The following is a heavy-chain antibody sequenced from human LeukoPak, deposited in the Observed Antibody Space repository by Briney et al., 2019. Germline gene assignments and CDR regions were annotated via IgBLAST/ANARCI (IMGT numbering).Heavy chain of an antibody. Sequence: GGSLRLSCAASGFTFSSYAMSWVRQAPGKGLEWVSAISVSDDNTYYADSVKGRFTISRDNSKNTLYLQMNSLRAEDTAVYYCAKQGFESYYFDYWGQGTLVTVSS. J-gene: IGHJ4*02. CDR1: GFTFSSYA. D-gene: IGHD3-10*01. V-gene: IGHV3-23*01. CDR2: ISVSDDNT. CDR3: AKQGFESYYFDY.